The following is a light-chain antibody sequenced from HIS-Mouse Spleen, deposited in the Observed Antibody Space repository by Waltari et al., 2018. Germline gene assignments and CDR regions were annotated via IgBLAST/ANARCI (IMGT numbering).Light chain of an antibody. Sequence: QSALTQPASVSGSPGQSITISCTGTSSDVGGYNYVSWYQQHPGKAPKLMIYEVSNWPPGVSNRFSGSKSGNTASRTISGLQAEDEADDYCSSYTSSSFNVVFGGGTKLTVL. CDR2: EVS. V-gene: IGLV2-14*01. CDR3: SSYTSSSFNVV. CDR1: SSDVGGYNY. J-gene: IGLJ2*01.